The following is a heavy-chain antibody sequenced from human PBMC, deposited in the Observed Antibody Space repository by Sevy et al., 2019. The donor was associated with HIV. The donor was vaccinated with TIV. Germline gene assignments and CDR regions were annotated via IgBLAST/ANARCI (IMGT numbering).Heavy chain of an antibody. CDR3: AKDIRVALVVPSPGYGMDV. V-gene: IGHV3-23*01. CDR1: GFNFINYG. D-gene: IGHD2-15*01. CDR2: ISGSGDTT. Sequence: GGSLRLSCAASGFNFINYGMSWVRQAPGKGLEWVSVISGSGDTTNYADSVKGRFVISRDNSKNTMYLQLNSLRAEDTAVYYCAKDIRVALVVPSPGYGMDVWGQGTLVTVSS. J-gene: IGHJ6*02.